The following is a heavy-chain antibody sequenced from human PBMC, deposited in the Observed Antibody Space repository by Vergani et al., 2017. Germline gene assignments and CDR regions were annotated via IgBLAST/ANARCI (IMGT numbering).Heavy chain of an antibody. CDR2: ISSSSSYT. Sequence: VQLLESGGGLVQPGGSLRLSCAASGFTFSDYYMSWIRQAPGKGLEWVSYISSSSSYTNYADSVKGRFTISRDNAKNSLYLQMNSLRAEDTAVYYCARGRALDIVVVPAAIGYNWFDPWGQGTLVTVSS. J-gene: IGHJ5*02. CDR3: ARGRALDIVVVPAAIGYNWFDP. CDR1: GFTFSDYY. V-gene: IGHV3-11*06. D-gene: IGHD2-2*01.